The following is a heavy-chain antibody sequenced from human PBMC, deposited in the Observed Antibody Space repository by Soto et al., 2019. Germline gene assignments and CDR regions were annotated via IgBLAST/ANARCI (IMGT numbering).Heavy chain of an antibody. Sequence: EVQLLESGGGLVQPGGSLRLSCAASGFTFSTCAMTWVRQAPGKGLEWVSAISRSGDSTYYADSVKGRFTISRDSPKNTLSLQMNSLRAEDAAVYYCAKMGNCSTNGCYSDSWGQGTLVTVSS. CDR2: ISRSGDST. CDR3: AKMGNCSTNGCYSDS. V-gene: IGHV3-23*01. J-gene: IGHJ5*01. D-gene: IGHD2-21*02. CDR1: GFTFSTCA.